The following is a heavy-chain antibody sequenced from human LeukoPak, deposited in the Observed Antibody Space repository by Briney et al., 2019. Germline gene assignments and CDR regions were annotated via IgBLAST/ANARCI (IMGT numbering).Heavy chain of an antibody. D-gene: IGHD5-24*01. J-gene: IGHJ5*02. V-gene: IGHV4-34*01. CDR3: ARGRWLQYET. Sequence: KTSETLSLTCGVYGESFSGDYWSWIRQPPGKGREWIGEINQSGSTNYIPSLKSRVTISVDTSKNQFSLKLISVTAADTAVYYCARGRWLQYETWGQGTLVTVSS. CDR1: GESFSGDY. CDR2: INQSGST.